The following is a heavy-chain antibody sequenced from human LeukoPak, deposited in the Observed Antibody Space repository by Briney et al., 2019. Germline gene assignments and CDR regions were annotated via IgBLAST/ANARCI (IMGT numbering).Heavy chain of an antibody. CDR3: ARSRGWLEWCDP. CDR1: GGSISSYY. CDR2: MYSSGRT. J-gene: IGHJ5*02. Sequence: SETLSLTCTVSGGSISSYYWSWIRPPAGNGLDWIRHMYSSGRTNENPALKSRVTMSVDTSKNQCSLKLGSVAAAGTAVYYCARSRGWLEWCDPWGRGTRVTVSS. V-gene: IGHV4-4*07. D-gene: IGHD6-19*01.